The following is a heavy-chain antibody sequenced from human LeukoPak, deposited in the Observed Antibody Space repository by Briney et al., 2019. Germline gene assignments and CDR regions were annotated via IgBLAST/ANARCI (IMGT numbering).Heavy chain of an antibody. Sequence: GASVKVSCKASGYTFTSYGISWVRQAPGQGLEWMGWINFNSGGTNYAQKFQGRVTMTRDTSISTAYMELSNLRSDDTAVYYCARQRDGYDPDAFDIWGQGTMVTVSS. CDR2: INFNSGGT. J-gene: IGHJ3*02. V-gene: IGHV1-2*02. CDR3: ARQRDGYDPDAFDI. D-gene: IGHD5-24*01. CDR1: GYTFTSYG.